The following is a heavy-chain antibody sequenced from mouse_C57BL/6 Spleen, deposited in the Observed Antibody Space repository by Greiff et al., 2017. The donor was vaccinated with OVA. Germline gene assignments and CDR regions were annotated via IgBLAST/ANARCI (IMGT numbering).Heavy chain of an antibody. CDR1: GYTFTSYW. D-gene: IGHD2-3*01. CDR3: ARWGGYSYAMDY. CDR2: IDPSDSET. V-gene: IGHV1-52*01. J-gene: IGHJ4*01. Sequence: QVQLQQSGAELVRPGSSVKLSCKASGYTFTSYWMHWVKQRPIQGLEWIGNIDPSDSETHYNQKFKDKATLTVDKSSSTAYMQLSSLTSEDSAVYYCARWGGYSYAMDYWGQGTSVTVSS.